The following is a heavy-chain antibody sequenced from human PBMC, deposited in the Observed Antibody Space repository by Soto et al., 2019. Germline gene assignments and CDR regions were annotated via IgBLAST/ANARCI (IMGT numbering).Heavy chain of an antibody. CDR1: GFTFNSYA. V-gene: IGHV3-23*01. D-gene: IGHD2-15*01. Sequence: EVQLLESGGGLLQPGGSLRLSCSASGFTFNSYAMAWVRQAPGEGLEWVSGISGSGATPYYADSVKGRFTISRDNSKNTLFLQMNSLSAEDTAVYFCAKAGYCTGVSCYFYYFDSWGQGTLVTVSS. CDR2: ISGSGATP. CDR3: AKAGYCTGVSCYFYYFDS. J-gene: IGHJ4*02.